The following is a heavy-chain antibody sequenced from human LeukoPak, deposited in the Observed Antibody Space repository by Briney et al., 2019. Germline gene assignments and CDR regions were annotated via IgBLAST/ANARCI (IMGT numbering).Heavy chain of an antibody. CDR1: GFSFSSYS. CDR3: ARAGYCSSTSCYMGSSDY. J-gene: IGHJ4*02. V-gene: IGHV3-21*01. Sequence: PGGSLRLSCAASGFSFSSYSMNWVRQAPGKGLEWVSSMSTSSSYIYYADSVKGRFTISRDNAKSSLYLQMNSLRAEDTAVYYCARAGYCSSTSCYMGSSDYWGQGTLVTVSS. CDR2: MSTSSSYI. D-gene: IGHD2-2*02.